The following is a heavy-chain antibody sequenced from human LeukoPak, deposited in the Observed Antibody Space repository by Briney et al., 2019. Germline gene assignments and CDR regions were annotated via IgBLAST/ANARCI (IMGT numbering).Heavy chain of an antibody. Sequence: SETLSLTCAVYGGSFSGYYWSWIRQPPGKGLEWIGEINHSGSTSYNPSLKSRVTISVDTSKNQFSLKLSSVTAADTAVYYCARGPRWTPGKWGMDVWGQGTTVTVSS. CDR2: INHSGST. CDR1: GGSFSGYY. V-gene: IGHV4-34*01. CDR3: ARGPRWTPGKWGMDV. D-gene: IGHD5-24*01. J-gene: IGHJ6*02.